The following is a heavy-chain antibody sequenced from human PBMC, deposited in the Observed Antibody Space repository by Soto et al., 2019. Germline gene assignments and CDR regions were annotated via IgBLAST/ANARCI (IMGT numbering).Heavy chain of an antibody. V-gene: IGHV1-3*05. D-gene: IGHD6-19*01. J-gene: IGHJ4*02. CDR3: ARVSGWYFLDY. CDR2: INAGNGNT. Sequence: QVQLVQSGAEEKKPGASVKVSFKASGYTFTSYAMHWVRQAPGQRLEWMGWINAGNGNTKYSQKFQGRVTITRDTSASTVYMELSSLRSEDTAVYYCARVSGWYFLDYWGQGTLVTFPS. CDR1: GYTFTSYA.